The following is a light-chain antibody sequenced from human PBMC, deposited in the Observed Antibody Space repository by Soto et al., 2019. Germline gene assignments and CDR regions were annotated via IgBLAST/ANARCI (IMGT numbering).Light chain of an antibody. CDR2: DVS. J-gene: IGLJ2*01. CDR3: SSYTISSTVV. V-gene: IGLV2-14*01. Sequence: QSALTQPASVSGSPGQSITISCTGTSSDVGGYNYVSWYQQHPGKAPKLMIYDVSNRPSGVSNRFSGSKSGNTASLTISGLQAEDEADYYCSSYTISSTVVFGGRTKVTVL. CDR1: SSDVGGYNY.